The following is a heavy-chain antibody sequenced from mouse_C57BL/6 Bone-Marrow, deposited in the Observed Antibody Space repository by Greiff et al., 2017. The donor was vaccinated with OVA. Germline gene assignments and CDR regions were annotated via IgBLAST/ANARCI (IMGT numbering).Heavy chain of an antibody. V-gene: IGHV7-3*01. CDR3: ARSPYYGSFYAMDY. CDR2: IRNKANGYTT. CDR1: GFTFTDYY. J-gene: IGHJ4*01. Sequence: EVMLVESGGGLVQPGGSLSLSCAASGFTFTDYYMSWVRQPPGKALEWLGFIRNKANGYTTEYSASVKGRFTISRDNSQSILYLQMNALRAEDSATYYCARSPYYGSFYAMDYWGQGTSVTVSS. D-gene: IGHD1-1*01.